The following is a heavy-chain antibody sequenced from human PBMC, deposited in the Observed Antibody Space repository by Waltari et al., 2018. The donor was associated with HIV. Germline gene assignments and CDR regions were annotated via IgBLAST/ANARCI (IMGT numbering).Heavy chain of an antibody. CDR1: GFSLSSSGVR. D-gene: IGHD3-3*01. V-gene: IGHV2-5*01. Sequence: QITLRESVPTVVKPTQTLTLTCTYSGFSLSSSGVRVAWLRQPPGKALAWLAVIYWNGDKRYSPSLKNRVTITKDSARNQVVLTMTNVDPVDTATYYCAHRSYDDFWGGLFGAGMDVWGQGITVTVSS. CDR2: IYWNGDK. J-gene: IGHJ6*02. CDR3: AHRSYDDFWGGLFGAGMDV.